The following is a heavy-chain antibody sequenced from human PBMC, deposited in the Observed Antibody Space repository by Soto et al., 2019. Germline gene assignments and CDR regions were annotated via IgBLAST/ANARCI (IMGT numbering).Heavy chain of an antibody. Sequence: EVQLVESGGGLVQPGGSLRLSCAASGFTFSSYWMSWVRQAPGKGLEWVANIKQDGSEKYYVDSVKGRFTISRDNAKNSLYLLLNSLRAEDTAVYYCARDAYNSGWTGYYYYYGMDVWGQGTTVTVSS. CDR1: GFTFSSYW. J-gene: IGHJ6*02. CDR3: ARDAYNSGWTGYYYYYGMDV. D-gene: IGHD6-19*01. V-gene: IGHV3-7*05. CDR2: IKQDGSEK.